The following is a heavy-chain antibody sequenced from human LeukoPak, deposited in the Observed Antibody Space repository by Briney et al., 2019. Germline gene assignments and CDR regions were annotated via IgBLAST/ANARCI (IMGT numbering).Heavy chain of an antibody. CDR3: AKQYGDYYYFDY. CDR2: IRYDGSNK. CDR1: GLTFSSYG. D-gene: IGHD4-17*01. Sequence: PGGSLRLSCAASGLTFSSYGMHWVRQAPGKGLEWVALIRYDGSNKYYADSVKGRFTISRDNSKNTLYLQMNSLRAEDTAVYYCAKQYGDYYYFDYWGQGTLVTVSS. J-gene: IGHJ4*02. V-gene: IGHV3-30*02.